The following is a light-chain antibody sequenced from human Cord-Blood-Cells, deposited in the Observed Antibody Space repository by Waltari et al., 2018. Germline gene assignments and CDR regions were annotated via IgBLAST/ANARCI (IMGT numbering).Light chain of an antibody. J-gene: IGKJ4*01. V-gene: IGKV4-1*01. CDR3: QQYYSTPQT. Sequence: DIVMTQSPDSLAVSLGERATINCKSSQSVLYSSNNNNYLAWYQQKPGQPPKLLIYWASTRESGVPDRFSGSGSGTDFTLTISSLQAEDVAVYYCQQYYSTPQTFGGGTKVEIK. CDR1: QSVLYSSNNNNY. CDR2: WAS.